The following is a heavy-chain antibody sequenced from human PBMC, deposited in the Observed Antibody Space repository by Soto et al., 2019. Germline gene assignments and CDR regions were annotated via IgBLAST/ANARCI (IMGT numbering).Heavy chain of an antibody. Sequence: QVHLQQWGAGLLKPSETLSLTCAVYGGSFSGYYWSWIRQPPGKGLEWIGEINHSGSTNYNPSLKSRFTISVDKSKNQFSLKLSSVTAADTAVYYCASTAGILLWFGEARYYFDYWGQGTLVTV. CDR1: GGSFSGYY. CDR3: ASTAGILLWFGEARYYFDY. CDR2: INHSGST. J-gene: IGHJ4*02. D-gene: IGHD3-10*01. V-gene: IGHV4-34*01.